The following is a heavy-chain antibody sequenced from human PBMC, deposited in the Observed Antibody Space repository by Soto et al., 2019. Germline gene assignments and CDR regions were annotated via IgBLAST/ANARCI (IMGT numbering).Heavy chain of an antibody. CDR2: INEDGNKQ. V-gene: IGHV3-7*01. Sequence: GGSLRLSCAASGFSFNTYWMSWIRQALGKGLEWVANINEDGNKQNYVDSVRGRFTISSDNAKTSVHLQTHSLRVEDTAVYYCATRAGAPADWGQGTLVTVSS. D-gene: IGHD6-25*01. CDR3: ATRAGAPAD. J-gene: IGHJ4*02. CDR1: GFSFNTYW.